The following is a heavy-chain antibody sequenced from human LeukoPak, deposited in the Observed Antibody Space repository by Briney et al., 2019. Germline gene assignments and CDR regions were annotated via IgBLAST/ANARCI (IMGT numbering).Heavy chain of an antibody. D-gene: IGHD3-22*01. CDR1: GYTFTSYY. CDR2: ISPSGAST. CDR3: ARGSYYYDSSGYTSGQFDY. J-gene: IGHJ4*02. Sequence: EASVKVSCKASGYTFTSYYMHGVRQAPGQGLEWMGIISPSGASTTYAQNSQGRVTITRNTSISTAYMELSSLRSEDTAVYYCARGSYYYDSSGYTSGQFDYWGQGTLVTVSS. V-gene: IGHV1-46*01.